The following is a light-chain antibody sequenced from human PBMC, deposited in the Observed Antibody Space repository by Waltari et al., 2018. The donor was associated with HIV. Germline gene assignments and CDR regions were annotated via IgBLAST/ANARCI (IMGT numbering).Light chain of an antibody. Sequence: QSALTQPPSASGSLGQSVTISCTGSSTDIGAYDFVSWFQQPPHSAPKLLLYEVTRRPSTVSDRFSGSRSGNTAFLTVAGLQPDVEATYFCSSYGDSLRVLFGGGTNVTVL. V-gene: IGLV2-8*01. CDR1: STDIGAYDF. CDR3: SSYGDSLRVL. CDR2: EVT. J-gene: IGLJ3*02.